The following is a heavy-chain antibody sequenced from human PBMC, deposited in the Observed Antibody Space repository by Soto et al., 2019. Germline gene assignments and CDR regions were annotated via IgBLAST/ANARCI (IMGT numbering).Heavy chain of an antibody. D-gene: IGHD6-19*01. CDR1: GFPFSSYG. J-gene: IGHJ5*02. CDR3: ASDAGYSSGWYEGNWFDP. Sequence: EVQLVESGGGLVQPGGSLRLSCAASGFPFSSYGMNWVRQAPGKGLEWVSYIGGSSSPIFYADSVKGRFTISRDNPKYSVYLQMNSLRDEDTAVYYCASDAGYSSGWYEGNWFDPWGQGTLVTVSS. V-gene: IGHV3-48*02. CDR2: IGGSSSPI.